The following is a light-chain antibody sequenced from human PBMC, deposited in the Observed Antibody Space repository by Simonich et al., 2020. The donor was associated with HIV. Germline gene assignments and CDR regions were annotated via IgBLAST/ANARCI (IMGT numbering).Light chain of an antibody. CDR3: QQYNNWPRT. CDR2: DAS. V-gene: IGKV3D-15*01. Sequence: EIVLTHSPSTLSLSPVERTTLSCRASQSVSVNYFAWFHQKPGLAPRLLIYDASSRATCIPDRFSGSGSGTEFTLTISSLQSEDFAVYYCQQYNNWPRTFGQGTKVEIK. J-gene: IGKJ1*01. CDR1: QSVSVNY.